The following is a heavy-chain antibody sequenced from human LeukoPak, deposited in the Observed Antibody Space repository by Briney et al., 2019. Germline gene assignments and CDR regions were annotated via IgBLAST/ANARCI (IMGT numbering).Heavy chain of an antibody. CDR3: ARDLGYCTNGVCHTRFDY. J-gene: IGHJ4*02. D-gene: IGHD2-8*01. CDR1: GYTFTSYD. V-gene: IGHV1-8*01. Sequence: ASVKVSCKASGYTFTSYDINWVRQATGQGLEWMGWMNPNSGNTGYAQKFQGRVTMTRNTSISTAYMELSSLRSEDTAVYYCARDLGYCTNGVCHTRFDYWGQGTLVAVSS. CDR2: MNPNSGNT.